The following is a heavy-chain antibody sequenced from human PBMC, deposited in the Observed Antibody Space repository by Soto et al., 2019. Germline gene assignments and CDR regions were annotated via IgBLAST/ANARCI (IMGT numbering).Heavy chain of an antibody. CDR2: MNHSGST. D-gene: IGHD3-10*01. J-gene: IGHJ6*02. CDR3: ARTYYYGSGSNYNYVGYYYGMDV. V-gene: IGHV4-34*01. CDR1: GGSFSGYY. Sequence: QVQLQQWGAGLLKPSETLSLTCAVYGGSFSGYYWSWIRQPPGKGLEWIGEMNHSGSTNYNPSLKSRVTISVDTSKNQFSLKLSSVTAADTAVYYCARTYYYGSGSNYNYVGYYYGMDVWGQGTTVTVSS.